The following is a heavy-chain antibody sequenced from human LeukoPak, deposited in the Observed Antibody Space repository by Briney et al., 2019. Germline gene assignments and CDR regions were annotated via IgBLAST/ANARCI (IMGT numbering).Heavy chain of an antibody. CDR3: ARDDFSTYPGLNYFDY. V-gene: IGHV1-3*01. Sequence: ASVKVSCTASGYTFTHYAVHWARQAPGQRLEWMGWTNVGNDYTESSQKFQDRLTITSDTTATTVYMELSSLRSEDTAVYYCARDDFSTYPGLNYFDYWGQGSLVTVSS. CDR1: GYTFTHYA. CDR2: TNVGNDYT. D-gene: IGHD4-11*01. J-gene: IGHJ4*02.